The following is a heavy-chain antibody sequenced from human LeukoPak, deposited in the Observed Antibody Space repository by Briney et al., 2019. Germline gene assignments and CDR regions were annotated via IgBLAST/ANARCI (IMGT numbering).Heavy chain of an antibody. CDR1: GFTFSSYS. Sequence: GGSLRLSCAASGFTFSSYSMNWVRQAPGKGLEWVSYISSSSSTIYYADSVKGRFTISRDNAKNSLYLQMNSLRAEDTAVYYCARQNYDFWSGYYGYYFDYWGQGTLVTVSS. CDR3: ARQNYDFWSGYYGYYFDY. J-gene: IGHJ4*02. V-gene: IGHV3-48*01. D-gene: IGHD3-3*01. CDR2: ISSSSSTI.